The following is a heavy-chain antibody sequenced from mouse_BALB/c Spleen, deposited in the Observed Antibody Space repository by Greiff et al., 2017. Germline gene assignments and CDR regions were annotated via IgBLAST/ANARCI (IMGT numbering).Heavy chain of an antibody. J-gene: IGHJ4*01. CDR1: GDSITSGY. CDR3: ARAGLYRYDGYAMDY. V-gene: IGHV3-8*02. D-gene: IGHD2-14*01. CDR2: ISYSGST. Sequence: DVQLVESGPSLVKPSQTLSLTCSVTGDSITSGYWNWIRKFPGNKLEYMGYISYSGSTYYNPSLKSRISITRDTSKNQYYLQLNSVTTEDTATYYCARAGLYRYDGYAMDYWGQGTSVTVSS.